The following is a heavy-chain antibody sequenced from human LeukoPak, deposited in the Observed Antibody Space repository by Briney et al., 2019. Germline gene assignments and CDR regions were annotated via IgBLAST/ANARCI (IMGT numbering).Heavy chain of an antibody. Sequence: ASVKVSCKASGYTFTSYAMHWVRQARGQRIEWMGWINAGNGNTKYSQKFQGRVTITRDTSASTAYMELSSLRSEDTAVYYCAISRGQQLAPEAPYYYGMDVWGKGTTVTVSS. D-gene: IGHD6-13*01. CDR2: INAGNGNT. CDR3: AISRGQQLAPEAPYYYGMDV. J-gene: IGHJ6*04. CDR1: GYTFTSYA. V-gene: IGHV1-3*01.